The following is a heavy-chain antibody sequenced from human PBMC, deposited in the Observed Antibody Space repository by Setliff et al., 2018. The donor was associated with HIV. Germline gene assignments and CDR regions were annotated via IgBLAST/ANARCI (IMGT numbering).Heavy chain of an antibody. D-gene: IGHD2-21*01. J-gene: IGHJ4*02. CDR3: ARNHIGGDCFDY. Sequence: PGGSLRLSCAASGFSFRSSTMNWVRQAPGGGLEWVSSISSSSSYIHYADSVKGRFTISRDNAKNSLYLQMSSLRADDTAVYYCARNHIGGDCFDYWGQGTLVTVSS. CDR2: ISSSSSYI. CDR1: GFSFRSST. V-gene: IGHV3-21*01.